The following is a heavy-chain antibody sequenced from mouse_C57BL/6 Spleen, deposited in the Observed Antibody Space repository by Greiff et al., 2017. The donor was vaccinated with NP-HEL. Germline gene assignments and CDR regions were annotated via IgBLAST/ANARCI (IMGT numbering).Heavy chain of an antibody. J-gene: IGHJ2*01. Sequence: VQLQQPGAELVRPGSSVKLSCKASGYTFTSYWMHWVKQRPIQGLEWIGNIDPSDSETHYNQKFKDKATLTVDKSSSTAYMQLSSLTSEDSAVYYCARWGLRRAFDYWGQGTTLTVSS. CDR3: ARWGLRRAFDY. CDR1: GYTFTSYW. V-gene: IGHV1-52*01. CDR2: IDPSDSET. D-gene: IGHD2-4*01.